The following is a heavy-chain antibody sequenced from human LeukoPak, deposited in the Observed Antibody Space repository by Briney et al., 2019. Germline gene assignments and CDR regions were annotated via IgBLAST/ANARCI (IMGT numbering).Heavy chain of an antibody. V-gene: IGHV4-39*01. J-gene: IGHJ4*02. D-gene: IGHD6-19*01. CDR2: IYYTGST. CDR3: ARLSSGWYGGFIDY. CDR1: GGSISSSSYY. Sequence: SETLSFTCTVSGGSISSSSYYWGWIRQPPGKGLEWIGSIYYTGSTYYNPSLKSRVTISVDTSKNQFSLKLSSVTAADTAVYYCARLSSGWYGGFIDYWGQGTLVTVSS.